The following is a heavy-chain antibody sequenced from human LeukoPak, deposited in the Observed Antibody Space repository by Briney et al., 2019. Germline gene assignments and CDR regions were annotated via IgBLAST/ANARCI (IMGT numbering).Heavy chain of an antibody. V-gene: IGHV4-59*01. CDR3: ARGLAGYSGGDDAFDI. J-gene: IGHJ3*02. D-gene: IGHD6-19*01. CDR2: IYYSGST. Sequence: SETLSLTCTVSGSSISSYYWSWFRQVPGKGLEWIGYIYYSGSTNYNPSLKSRVTISVDTSKNQFSLKVNSVTAADTAVYYCARGLAGYSGGDDAFDIWGQGTMVTVSS. CDR1: GSSISSYY.